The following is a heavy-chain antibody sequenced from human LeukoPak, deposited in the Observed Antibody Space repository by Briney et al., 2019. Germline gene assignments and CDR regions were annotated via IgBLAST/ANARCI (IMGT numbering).Heavy chain of an antibody. Sequence: GGSLRLSCAASGFTSSSYWMSWVRQAPGKGLEWVANIKQDGSEKYYVDSVKGRFTISRDNAKNSLYLQMNSLRAEDTAVYYCARTSSQYVDAFDIWGQGTMVTVSS. CDR3: ARTSSQYVDAFDI. CDR1: GFTSSSYW. CDR2: IKQDGSEK. V-gene: IGHV3-7*03. D-gene: IGHD2-15*01. J-gene: IGHJ3*02.